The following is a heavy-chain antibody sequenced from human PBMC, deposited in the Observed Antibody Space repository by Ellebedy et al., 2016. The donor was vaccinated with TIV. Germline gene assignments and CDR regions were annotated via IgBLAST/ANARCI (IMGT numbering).Heavy chain of an antibody. CDR3: ARRRAWRFGESFDY. CDR2: IIPIFGTA. CDR1: GGTFSSYA. Sequence: SVKVSCXASGGTFSSYAISWVRQAPGQGLEWMGGIIPIFGTANYAQKFQGRVTITADESTSTAYMELSSLRSEDAAVYYCARRRAWRFGESFDYWGQGTLVTVSS. D-gene: IGHD3-10*01. J-gene: IGHJ4*02. V-gene: IGHV1-69*13.